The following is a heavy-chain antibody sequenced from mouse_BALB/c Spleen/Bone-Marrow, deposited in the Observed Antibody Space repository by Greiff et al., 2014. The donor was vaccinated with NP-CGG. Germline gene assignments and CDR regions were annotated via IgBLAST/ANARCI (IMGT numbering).Heavy chain of an antibody. Sequence: EVKLMESGPSLVKPSQTLSLTCSVTVDSITSGYWNWIRKSPGNKLEYMGYISYSGSTYYNPSLKSRISITRDTSKNQCYLQLNSVTTEDTATYYCATYDGYCFDYWGQGTTLTVSS. CDR2: ISYSGST. D-gene: IGHD2-3*01. CDR3: ATYDGYCFDY. J-gene: IGHJ2*01. CDR1: VDSITSGY. V-gene: IGHV3-8*02.